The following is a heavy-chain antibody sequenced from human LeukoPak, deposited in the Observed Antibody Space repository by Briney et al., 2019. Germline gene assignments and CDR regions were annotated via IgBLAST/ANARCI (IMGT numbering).Heavy chain of an antibody. V-gene: IGHV3-23*01. CDR3: AKVGDSIAVAGKTWHFDY. D-gene: IGHD6-19*01. CDR1: GFTVSSNY. CDR2: ISGSGGST. Sequence: GGSLRLSCAASGFTVSSNYMSWVRQAPGKGLEWVSAISGSGGSTYYADSVKGRFTISRDNSKNALYLQMNSLRAEDTAVYYCAKVGDSIAVAGKTWHFDYWGQGTLVTVSS. J-gene: IGHJ4*02.